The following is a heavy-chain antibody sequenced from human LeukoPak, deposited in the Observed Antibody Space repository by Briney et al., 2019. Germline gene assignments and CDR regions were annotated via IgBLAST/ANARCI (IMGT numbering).Heavy chain of an antibody. CDR3: ARVTGVYYYYYYYYMDV. D-gene: IGHD1-14*01. J-gene: IGHJ6*03. V-gene: IGHV4-39*07. CDR2: IYYSGST. Sequence: SETLSPTCTVSGGSISSSSYYWGWIRQPPGKGLEWIGSIYYSGSTYYNPSLKSRVTISVDTSKNQFSLKLSSVTAADTAVYYCARVTGVYYYYYYYYMDVWGKGTTVTVSS. CDR1: GGSISSSSYY.